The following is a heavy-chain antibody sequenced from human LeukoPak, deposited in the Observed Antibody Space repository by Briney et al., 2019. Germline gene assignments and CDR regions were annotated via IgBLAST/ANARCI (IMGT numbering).Heavy chain of an antibody. J-gene: IGHJ4*02. D-gene: IGHD6-6*01. Sequence: PGGSLRLSCAASGFIFSNYAMHWVRQAPGKGLEWVTFIRYDGSNKYYAESAKGRFTISRDNPKNTLYLQMNSLRAEDTAVYYCAKAIHSSSSGVVDYWGQGTLVTVSS. CDR2: IRYDGSNK. V-gene: IGHV3-30*02. CDR1: GFIFSNYA. CDR3: AKAIHSSSSGVVDY.